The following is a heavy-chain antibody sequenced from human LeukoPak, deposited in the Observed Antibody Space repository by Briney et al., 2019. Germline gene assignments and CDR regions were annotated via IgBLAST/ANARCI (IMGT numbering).Heavy chain of an antibody. CDR3: ARAPATRMVRGVIKSFDY. CDR2: INHSGST. D-gene: IGHD3-10*01. J-gene: IGHJ4*02. CDR1: GGSFSGYY. Sequence: PSETLSLTCAVYGGSFSGYYWSRIRQPPGKGLEWIGEINHSGSTNYNPSLKSRVTISVDTSKNQFSLKLSSVTAADTAVYYCARAPATRMVRGVIKSFDYWGQGTLVTVSS. V-gene: IGHV4-34*01.